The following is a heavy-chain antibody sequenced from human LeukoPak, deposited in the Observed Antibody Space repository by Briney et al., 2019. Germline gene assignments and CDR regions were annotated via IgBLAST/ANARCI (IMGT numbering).Heavy chain of an antibody. CDR3: ARDPTTSSSPLY. Sequence: KPGGSLRLSRAASGFTFSDYYMSWIRQAPGKGLEWVSYISSSGSTIYYADSVKGRFTISRDNAKNSLYLQMNSLRAEDTAVYYCARDPTTSSSPLYWGQGTLVTVSS. D-gene: IGHD6-13*01. CDR1: GFTFSDYY. J-gene: IGHJ4*02. V-gene: IGHV3-11*01. CDR2: ISSSGSTI.